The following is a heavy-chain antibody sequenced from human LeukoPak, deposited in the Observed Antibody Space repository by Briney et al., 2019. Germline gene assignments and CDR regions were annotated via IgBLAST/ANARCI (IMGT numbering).Heavy chain of an antibody. J-gene: IGHJ4*02. D-gene: IGHD1-26*01. CDR3: ARDLGQVGGAAVRY. CDR1: GFPFSDYY. Sequence: GGSLRLSCAASGFPFSDYYMSWIRQAPGKGLEWVSYISDSGGGKFYIDSVKGRFTISRDNTKKSLYLQMNSLRAEDTAVYYCARDLGQVGGAAVRYWGQGTLVTVSS. V-gene: IGHV3-11*01. CDR2: ISDSGGGK.